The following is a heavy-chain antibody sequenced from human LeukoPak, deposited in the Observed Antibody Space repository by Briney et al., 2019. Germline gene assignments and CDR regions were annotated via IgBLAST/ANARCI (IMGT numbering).Heavy chain of an antibody. CDR1: GFTFRNYE. CDR3: ARETLWNDGGYYYYYYMDV. V-gene: IGHV3-48*03. Sequence: GGSLRLSCDASGFTFRNYEMNWVRQAPGKGLEGVSYITSSGATKHYADSVKGRLTISRDNAKNSLYLQMNSLRAEDTAVYYCARETLWNDGGYYYYYYMDVWGKGTTVTISS. D-gene: IGHD1-1*01. J-gene: IGHJ6*03. CDR2: ITSSGATK.